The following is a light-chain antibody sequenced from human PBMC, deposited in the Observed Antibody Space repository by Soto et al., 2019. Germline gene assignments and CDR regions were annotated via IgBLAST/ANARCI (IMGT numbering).Light chain of an antibody. CDR3: CSYAGSSTFV. Sequence: LTQPASVSGYPGQSITISCTGTSSDVWSYNLVSWYQQHPGKAPKVMIYEGSKRPSGVSNRFSGSKSGNTASLTISGLQAEDEADYYCCSYAGSSTFVFGTGTKVTVL. J-gene: IGLJ1*01. CDR1: SSDVWSYNL. V-gene: IGLV2-23*01. CDR2: EGS.